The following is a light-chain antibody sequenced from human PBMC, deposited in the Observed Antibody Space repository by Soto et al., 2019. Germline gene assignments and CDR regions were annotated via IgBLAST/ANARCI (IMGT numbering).Light chain of an antibody. CDR2: AAS. CDR3: QQSFSFPAT. J-gene: IGKJ4*01. Sequence: DIQMTQSPSSLSASVGDRVTITCRASQSISDSLNWYQHKPGTAPKLLIYAASSLQSGFPSRFSGGGSGTDFTLTISSLQPEDFVTYFCQQSFSFPATFGGGTKVEIK. V-gene: IGKV1-39*01. CDR1: QSISDS.